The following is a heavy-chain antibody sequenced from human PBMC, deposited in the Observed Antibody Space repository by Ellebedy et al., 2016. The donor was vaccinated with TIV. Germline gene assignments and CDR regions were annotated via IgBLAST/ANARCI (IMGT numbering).Heavy chain of an antibody. Sequence: GGSLRLSXAASGFTFSRYGMQWVRQAPGKGLEWVAVILNDGSVTYYADSVKGRFTISRDNFKSTLVLQLNTLTAEDTAVYYCATVSGKYYFDHWGQGTLVTVSS. J-gene: IGHJ4*02. CDR3: ATVSGKYYFDH. V-gene: IGHV3-30*03. D-gene: IGHD2-8*01. CDR1: GFTFSRYG. CDR2: ILNDGSVT.